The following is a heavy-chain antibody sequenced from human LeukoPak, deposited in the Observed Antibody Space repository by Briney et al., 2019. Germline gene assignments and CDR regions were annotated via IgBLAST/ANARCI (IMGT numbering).Heavy chain of an antibody. D-gene: IGHD2-2*02. Sequence: SETLSLTCTVSGYSISSGYYWGWIRQPPGKGLEWIGSIYHSGSTYYNPSLKSRVTISVDTSKNQFSLKLSSVTAADTAVYYCAREADTNPGYCSSTSCYTFDYWGQETLVTVSS. V-gene: IGHV4-38-2*02. CDR1: GYSISSGYY. CDR3: AREADTNPGYCSSTSCYTFDY. CDR2: IYHSGST. J-gene: IGHJ4*02.